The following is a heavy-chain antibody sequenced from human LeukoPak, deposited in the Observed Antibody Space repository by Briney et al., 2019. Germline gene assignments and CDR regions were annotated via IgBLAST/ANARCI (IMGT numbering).Heavy chain of an antibody. J-gene: IGHJ4*02. CDR2: NNDSERS. CDR3: ARGPAVGATVY. D-gene: IGHD1-26*01. CDR1: GGSFSGYY. Sequence: SETLSLTCAVYGGSFSGYYWSWIRQPPGKGLEWIGENNDSERSNYNPSLKSRVTISVDTSKKQFSLMLRSVTAADTAVYYCARGPAVGATVYWGQGTLVTVST. V-gene: IGHV4-34*01.